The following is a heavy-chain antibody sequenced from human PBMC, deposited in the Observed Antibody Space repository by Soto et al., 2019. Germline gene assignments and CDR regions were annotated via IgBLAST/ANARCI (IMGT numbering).Heavy chain of an antibody. Sequence: GGSLRLSCATSGFDFNNYDMFWVRQPTGKGLEWVSAIGTKADTFYPDSVEGRFTISRENARNSLYLQMNSLRAGDTGVYYCARSPSGSYPSGNALDIWGQGTMVTVSS. CDR1: GFDFNNYD. CDR3: ARSPSGSYPSGNALDI. V-gene: IGHV3-13*01. J-gene: IGHJ3*02. CDR2: IGTKADT. D-gene: IGHD1-26*01.